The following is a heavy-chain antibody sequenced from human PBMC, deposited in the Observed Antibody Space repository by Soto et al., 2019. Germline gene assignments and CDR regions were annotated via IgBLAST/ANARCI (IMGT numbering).Heavy chain of an antibody. CDR2: IIPIFGTA. J-gene: IGHJ5*02. V-gene: IGHV1-69*06. CDR3: ARWNYEFWSGYYSWFDP. CDR1: GGTFSSYA. Sequence: QVQLVQSGAEVKKPGSSVKVSCKASGGTFSSYAISWVRQAPGQGLEWMGGIIPIFGTATYAQKFQGRVTITADKSTSTAYMELSSLRSEDTAVYYCARWNYEFWSGYYSWFDPWGQGTLVTVSS. D-gene: IGHD3-3*01.